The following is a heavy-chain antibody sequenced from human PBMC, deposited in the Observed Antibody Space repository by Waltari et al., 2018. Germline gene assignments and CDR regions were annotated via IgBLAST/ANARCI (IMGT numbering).Heavy chain of an antibody. V-gene: IGHV1-24*01. J-gene: IGHJ3*02. CDR1: GYTLPELS. D-gene: IGHD6-19*01. CDR2: FDHEDGET. Sequence: QVQLVQSGAEVKKPGASVKVSCKVSGYTLPELSMHWVRQAPGKGLEWMGGFDHEDGETIYAQKFQGRVTMTEDTSTDTAYMELSSLRSEDTAVYYCATSGSSGWYYAFDIWGQGTMVTVSS. CDR3: ATSGSSGWYYAFDI.